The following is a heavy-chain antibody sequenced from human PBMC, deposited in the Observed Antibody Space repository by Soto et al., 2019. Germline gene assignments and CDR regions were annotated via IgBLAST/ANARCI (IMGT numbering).Heavy chain of an antibody. CDR1: GYTFTDYY. CDR2: INPNNGGT. D-gene: IGHD2-8*01. Sequence: GXSVKVSCKTSGYTFTDYYIHWVRQAPGQGLEWMGWINPNNGGTGYAQRFQGRFTISRDNAKNSLYLQMNSLRDDDTAVYYCARDRDAYCSTGVCSGPYFDYWGRGTLVTVS. CDR3: ARDRDAYCSTGVCSGPYFDY. J-gene: IGHJ4*02. V-gene: IGHV1-2*02.